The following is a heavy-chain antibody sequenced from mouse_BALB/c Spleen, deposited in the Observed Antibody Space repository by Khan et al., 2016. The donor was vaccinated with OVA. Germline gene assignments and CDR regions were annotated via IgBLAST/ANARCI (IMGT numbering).Heavy chain of an antibody. CDR1: GFTFSGYG. CDR3: ARSPGYYGSNYFVY. J-gene: IGHJ2*01. D-gene: IGHD1-1*01. CDR2: ISSGGSFT. V-gene: IGHV5-9-3*01. Sequence: EVELVESGGDLVKPGGSLKLSCAASGFTFSGYGMSWVRQTPEKRLEWVATISSGGSFTYYQDSVKGRFTISGDSAKNTLYLQMSSLRSEDTAMYYCARSPGYYGSNYFVYWGQGTTLTVSS.